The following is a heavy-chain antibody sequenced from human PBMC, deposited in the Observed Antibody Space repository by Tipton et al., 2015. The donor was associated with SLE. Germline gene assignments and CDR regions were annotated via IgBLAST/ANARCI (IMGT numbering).Heavy chain of an antibody. V-gene: IGHV4-39*07. CDR1: GGSIRSSSYY. CDR2: INHSGST. J-gene: IGHJ2*01. D-gene: IGHD3-22*01. CDR3: ARMLYYHDSSDSHPWYFDL. Sequence: TLSLTCTVSGGSIRSSSYYWGWVRQPPGKGLEWIGEINHSGSTNYNPSLKSRVSMSVDTSKNQFSLRLSSMTAADTAVYYCARMLYYHDSSDSHPWYFDLWGRGTLVTVSS.